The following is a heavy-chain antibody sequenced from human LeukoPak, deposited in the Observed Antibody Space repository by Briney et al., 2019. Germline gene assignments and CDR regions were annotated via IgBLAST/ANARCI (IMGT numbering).Heavy chain of an antibody. V-gene: IGHV1-3*01. D-gene: IGHD1-26*01. CDR3: ARSGSYYAAGDYFDY. CDR1: GYTFTSYA. J-gene: IGHJ4*02. CDR2: INAGNGNT. Sequence: AASVKVSCKASGYTFTSYAMHWVRQAPGQRLEWMGWINAGNGNTKYSQKFQGRVTITRDTSASTAYMELSSLRSEDTAVYYCARSGSYYAAGDYFDYWGQGTLVTVSS.